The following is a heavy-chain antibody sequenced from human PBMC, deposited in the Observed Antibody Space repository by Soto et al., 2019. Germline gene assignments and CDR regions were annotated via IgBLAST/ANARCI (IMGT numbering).Heavy chain of an antibody. J-gene: IGHJ5*02. V-gene: IGHV4-30-2*01. CDR1: GGSISSGGYS. CDR3: ARGGRYCSSTSCSGVWFDP. CDR2: IYHSGST. Sequence: KSSETLSLTCAVSGGSISSGGYSWSWIRQPPGKGLEWIGYIYHSGSTYYNPTLKSRVTISVDRSKNQFPLKLSSVTAADTAVYYCARGGRYCSSTSCSGVWFDPWGQGTLVTVSS. D-gene: IGHD2-2*01.